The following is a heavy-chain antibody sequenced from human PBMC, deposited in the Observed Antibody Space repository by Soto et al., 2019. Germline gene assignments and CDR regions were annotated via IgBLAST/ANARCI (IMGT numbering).Heavy chain of an antibody. CDR2: IWYDGSNK. D-gene: IGHD2-2*01. V-gene: IGHV3-33*01. CDR1: GFTFSSYG. CDR3: ARVQYQPLLPLSYYYYGMDV. Sequence: GGSLRLSCAASGFTFSSYGMHWVRQAPGKGLEWVAVIWYDGSNKYYADSVKGRFTISRDNSKNTLYLQMNSLRAEDTAVYYCARVQYQPLLPLSYYYYGMDVWGQGTTVTVSS. J-gene: IGHJ6*02.